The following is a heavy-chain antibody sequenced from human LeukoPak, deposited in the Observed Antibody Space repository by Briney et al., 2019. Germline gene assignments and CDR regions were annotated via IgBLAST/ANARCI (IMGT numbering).Heavy chain of an antibody. V-gene: IGHV4-31*03. CDR2: IHNTGRT. CDR3: ARKNDYGDSYYMDV. Sequence: SETLSLTYTVSGGSISSGSNYWGWIRQQPGKGLEWIGYIHNTGRTDYNPSLKSRVIISVDTSKNRFSLRLSSVTAADTALYYCARKNDYGDSYYMDVWGKGTTVTVSS. CDR1: GGSISSGSNY. D-gene: IGHD4-17*01. J-gene: IGHJ6*03.